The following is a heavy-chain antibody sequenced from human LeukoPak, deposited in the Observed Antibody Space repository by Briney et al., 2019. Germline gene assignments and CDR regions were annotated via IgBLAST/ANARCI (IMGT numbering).Heavy chain of an antibody. CDR2: ISYDGSNK. D-gene: IGHD5-24*01. J-gene: IGHJ4*02. Sequence: PGGSLRLSCAASGFTFSSYAMHWVRQAPGKGLEWVAVISYDGSNKYHADSVKGRFTTSRDNSKNTLYLQMNSLRAEDTAVYYCARDGYSHYFDYWGQGTLVTVSS. V-gene: IGHV3-30-3*01. CDR1: GFTFSSYA. CDR3: ARDGYSHYFDY.